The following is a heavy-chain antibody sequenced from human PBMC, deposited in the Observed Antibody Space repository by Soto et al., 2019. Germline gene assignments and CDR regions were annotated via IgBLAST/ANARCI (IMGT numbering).Heavy chain of an antibody. CDR2: ISYNENIK. CDR3: VKDIYKASAGILLAY. D-gene: IGHD6-13*01. V-gene: IGHV3-30*18. CDR1: GFTFSTCG. Sequence: QVQLVESGGGVVQPGRSLRLSCAASGFTFSTCGMHWVRQAPGKGLEWVAVISYNENIKKYAYPVKGQFTISRDNARNTLYMELDSLRVEDTAVYYCVKDIYKASAGILLAYWGQGTLVTVSS. J-gene: IGHJ4*02.